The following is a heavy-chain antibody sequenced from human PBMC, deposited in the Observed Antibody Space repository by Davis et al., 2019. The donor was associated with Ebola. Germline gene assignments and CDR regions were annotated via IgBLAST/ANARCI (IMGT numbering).Heavy chain of an antibody. D-gene: IGHD5-12*01. CDR1: GYTLTEFS. J-gene: IGHJ4*02. V-gene: IGHV1-24*01. CDR3: ATDNVDIVATPFDY. CDR2: FDPEDGET. Sequence: ASVKVSCKVSGYTLTEFSMHWVRQAPGKGLEWMGGFDPEDGETIYAQKFQGRVTMTEDTSTDTAYMELSSLRSEDTAVYYCATDNVDIVATPFDYWGQGTLVTVSS.